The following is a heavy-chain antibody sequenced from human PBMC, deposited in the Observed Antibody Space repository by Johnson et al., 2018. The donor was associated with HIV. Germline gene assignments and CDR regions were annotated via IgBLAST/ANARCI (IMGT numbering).Heavy chain of an antibody. CDR2: IWYDGSNK. CDR3: ARDGQDRDDAFDI. CDR1: GFTFSSYA. Sequence: QVQLVESGGGVVQPGRSLRLSCAASGFTFSSYAMHWVRQAPGKGLEWVAVIWYDGSNKYYADSVKGRFTISRDNSKNTLYLQMNSLRAEDTAVYYCARDGQDRDDAFDIWGQGTMVTVSS. V-gene: IGHV3-30*04. D-gene: IGHD3-22*01. J-gene: IGHJ3*02.